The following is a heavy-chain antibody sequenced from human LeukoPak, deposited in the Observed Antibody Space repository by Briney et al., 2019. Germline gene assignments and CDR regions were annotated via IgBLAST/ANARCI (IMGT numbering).Heavy chain of an antibody. V-gene: IGHV1-24*01. Sequence: ASVKVSCKASGHTFTSYYMHWVRQAPGKGLEWMGGFDPEDGGTIYAQKFQGRVTMTEDTSTDTAYMELSSLRSEDTAVYYCASSGTYYDSSGLLYYFDYWGQGTLVTVSS. CDR1: GHTFTSYY. J-gene: IGHJ4*02. D-gene: IGHD3-22*01. CDR3: ASSGTYYDSSGLLYYFDY. CDR2: FDPEDGGT.